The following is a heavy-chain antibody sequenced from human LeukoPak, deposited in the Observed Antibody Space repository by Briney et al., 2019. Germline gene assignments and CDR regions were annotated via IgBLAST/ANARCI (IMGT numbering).Heavy chain of an antibody. V-gene: IGHV4-59*08. Sequence: SETLSLTCTVTGGSISGYHWNWIRQSPGKGLEWIANIYYTGNADFNPSLKSRVTISVDTSKNEISLILSSVTAADTAVYYCARKAYCSGGRCYGENWFDPWGQGTLVTVSS. CDR2: IYYTGNA. CDR1: GGSISGYH. D-gene: IGHD2-15*01. J-gene: IGHJ5*02. CDR3: ARKAYCSGGRCYGENWFDP.